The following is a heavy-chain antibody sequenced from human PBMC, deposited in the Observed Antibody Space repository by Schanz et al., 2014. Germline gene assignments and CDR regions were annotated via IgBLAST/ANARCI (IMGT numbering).Heavy chain of an antibody. V-gene: IGHV3-30*18. CDR2: ISFDGRNT. D-gene: IGHD6-13*01. CDR3: AKEKEEVAADGSVFDY. CDR1: GFTFSTYW. J-gene: IGHJ4*02. Sequence: VHLVESGGGLVQPGGSLRLSCAASGFTFSTYWMHWVRQAPGKGLEWVGFISFDGRNTGYAHSVKGRFTISRDNSKNTVNLQMNSLRAEDTAVYYCAKEKEEVAADGSVFDYWGQGTLVTVSS.